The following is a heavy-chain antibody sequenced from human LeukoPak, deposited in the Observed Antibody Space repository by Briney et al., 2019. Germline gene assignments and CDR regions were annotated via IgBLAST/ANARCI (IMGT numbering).Heavy chain of an antibody. CDR1: GYTFTGYY. J-gene: IGHJ4*02. D-gene: IGHD2-21*02. V-gene: IGHV1-2*02. CDR3: ARDSFSDIVVVTGNY. Sequence: GASVKVSCKASGYTFTGYYIHWVRQAPGQGLEWMGWINPNSGRTDYAQRFQGRVTMTRDTSVSTAYMELSRLRSDDTAVYYCARDSFSDIVVVTGNYWGQGTLVTVSS. CDR2: INPNSGRT.